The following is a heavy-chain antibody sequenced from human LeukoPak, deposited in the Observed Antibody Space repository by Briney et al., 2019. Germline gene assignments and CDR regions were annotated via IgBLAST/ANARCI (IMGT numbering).Heavy chain of an antibody. Sequence: GESLKISCKGSGYSINNYWIGWVRQMPGKGLEWMGIIYPADSDIRYSPSFQGQVTISADKSISTAYLQWSSLKASDTAMYYCARQEYCSGGSCYPWFDPWGQGTLVTVSS. CDR1: GYSINNYW. D-gene: IGHD2-15*01. CDR2: IYPADSDI. J-gene: IGHJ5*02. V-gene: IGHV5-51*01. CDR3: ARQEYCSGGSCYPWFDP.